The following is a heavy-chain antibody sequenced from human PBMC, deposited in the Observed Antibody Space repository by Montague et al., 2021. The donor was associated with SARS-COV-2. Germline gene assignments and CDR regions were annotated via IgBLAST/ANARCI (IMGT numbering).Heavy chain of an antibody. Sequence: TLSLTCSIFGASISGGDWNWSRLRPPHGKGLDWVVRINTSRGSKYNPSLNSRVTILADTSKTQLSLNLRSVTAADTAVYFCASLGGGTTRYFDTWGQGTLVTVAS. CDR3: ASLGGGTTRYFDT. J-gene: IGHJ4*02. CDR2: INTSRGS. D-gene: IGHD1-1*01. V-gene: IGHV4-61*02. CDR1: GASISGGDWN.